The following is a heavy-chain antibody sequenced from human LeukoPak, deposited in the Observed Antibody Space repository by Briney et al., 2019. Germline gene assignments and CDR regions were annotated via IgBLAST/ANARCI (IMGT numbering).Heavy chain of an antibody. D-gene: IGHD6-13*01. CDR2: TNSDGSLP. CDR1: GFTFSRYW. CDR3: ARGLPGYSNTWNDH. J-gene: IGHJ5*02. Sequence: GGALRLSCAASGFTFSRYWMHWVRQAAGKGLVWVSRTNSDGSLPSYADSVKGRYTISRDNAKNTLYLQMNSLGVEDTAIYYCARGLPGYSNTWNDHWGQGTLVTVSS. V-gene: IGHV3-74*01.